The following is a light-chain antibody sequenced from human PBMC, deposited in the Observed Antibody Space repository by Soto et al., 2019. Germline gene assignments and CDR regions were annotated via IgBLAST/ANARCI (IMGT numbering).Light chain of an antibody. CDR3: SSYTSSSPLV. CDR1: SSDVGGYNY. J-gene: IGLJ3*02. CDR2: DVS. V-gene: IGLV2-14*01. Sequence: QSALTQPASVSGSPGQSITISCTGTSSDVGGYNYVSWYQQHPGKAPKLTIYDVSNRPSGVSNRFSGSKSGNTASLTISGLQAEDEADYYCSSYTSSSPLVFGGGTKLTVL.